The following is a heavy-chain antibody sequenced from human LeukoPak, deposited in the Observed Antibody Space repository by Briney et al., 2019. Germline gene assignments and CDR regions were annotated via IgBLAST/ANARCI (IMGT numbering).Heavy chain of an antibody. D-gene: IGHD6-19*01. V-gene: IGHV4-34*01. J-gene: IGHJ6*02. CDR3: ARGSYSSGWYHYYYYGMDV. Sequence: SETLSLTCTVSGGSISSYYWSWIRQPPGKGLEWIGEINHSGSTNYNPSLKSRVTISVGTSKNQFSLKLSSVTAADTAVYYCARGSYSSGWYHYYYYGMDVWGQGTTVTVSS. CDR1: GGSISSYY. CDR2: INHSGST.